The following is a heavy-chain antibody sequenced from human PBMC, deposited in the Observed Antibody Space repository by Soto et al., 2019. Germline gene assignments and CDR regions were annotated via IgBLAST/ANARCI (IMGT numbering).Heavy chain of an antibody. J-gene: IGHJ4*02. Sequence: GGSLRLSCAASGFTFSSYDMHWVRQAPGKGLEWVGIIWYDGSNKYYADSVKGRFTTSRDNSKNTLYLEVNSLRPDDTAVYYCARSFRQWLVDSWGQGALVTVS. CDR1: GFTFSSYD. CDR2: IWYDGSNK. V-gene: IGHV3-33*01. D-gene: IGHD6-19*01. CDR3: ARSFRQWLVDS.